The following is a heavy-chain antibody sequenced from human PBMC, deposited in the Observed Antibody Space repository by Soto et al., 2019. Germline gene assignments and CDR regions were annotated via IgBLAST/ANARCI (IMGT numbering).Heavy chain of an antibody. CDR3: AKDISQLARGWYFDY. CDR1: GFTFGDYT. Sequence: GGSLRLSCAASGFTFGDYTMHWVRQAPGKGLEWVSLISWDGGSTYYADSVKGRFTISRDNSKNSLYLQMNSLRTEDTALYYCAKDISQLARGWYFDYWGQGTLVTVSS. D-gene: IGHD6-19*01. CDR2: ISWDGGST. V-gene: IGHV3-43*01. J-gene: IGHJ4*02.